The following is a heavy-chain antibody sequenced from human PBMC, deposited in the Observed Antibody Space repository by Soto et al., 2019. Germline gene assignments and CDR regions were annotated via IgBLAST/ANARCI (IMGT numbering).Heavy chain of an antibody. V-gene: IGHV1-69*13. CDR2: IIPIFGTA. Sequence: SVKVSCKASGGTFSSYAISWVRQAPGQGLEWMGGIIPIFGTANYAQKFQGRVTITADESTSTAYMELSSLRSEDTAVYYCARENALYCSSTSCYRETPFVLENCFDPWGQGTLVTVSS. CDR3: ARENALYCSSTSCYRETPFVLENCFDP. D-gene: IGHD2-2*02. J-gene: IGHJ5*02. CDR1: GGTFSSYA.